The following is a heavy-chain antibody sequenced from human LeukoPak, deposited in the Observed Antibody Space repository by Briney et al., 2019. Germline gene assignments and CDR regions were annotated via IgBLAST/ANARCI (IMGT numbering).Heavy chain of an antibody. Sequence: GGSLRLSCAASGFTVSSNYMSWVRQAPGKGLEWVSVIYSGGSTYYADSVKGRFTISRDNSKNTLYLQMNSLRAEDTAVYYCARTVLRYFDWLLSRGGGAFDIWGQGTMVTVSS. V-gene: IGHV3-53*01. J-gene: IGHJ3*02. D-gene: IGHD3-9*01. CDR1: GFTVSSNY. CDR3: ARTVLRYFDWLLSRGGGAFDI. CDR2: IYSGGST.